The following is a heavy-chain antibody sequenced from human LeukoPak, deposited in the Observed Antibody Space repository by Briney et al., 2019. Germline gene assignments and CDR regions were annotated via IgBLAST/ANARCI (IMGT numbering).Heavy chain of an antibody. CDR3: ARGNLYYYDSSGYYFKFDY. V-gene: IGHV4-39*07. J-gene: IGHJ4*02. CDR2: IYYSGST. Sequence: SETLSLTCTVSGGSISSTSYYWGWIRQPPGKGLEWIGSIYYSGSTYYNPSLKSRVTISVDTSKNQFSLKLSSVTAADTAVYYCARGNLYYYDSSGYYFKFDYWGQGTLVTVSS. CDR1: GGSISSTSYY. D-gene: IGHD3-22*01.